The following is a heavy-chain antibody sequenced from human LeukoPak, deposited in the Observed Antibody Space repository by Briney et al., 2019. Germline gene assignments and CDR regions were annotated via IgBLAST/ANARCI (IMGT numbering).Heavy chain of an antibody. V-gene: IGHV3-74*01. CDR3: TKAGGST. D-gene: IGHD6-13*01. CDR2: IKSDGSVT. CDR1: GFAFSTYS. J-gene: IGHJ5*02. Sequence: PGGSLRLSCAASGFAFSTYSMNWVRQAPGKGLVWVSRIKSDGSVTTYADFVKGRFTISRDNAKNTLYLQMNSLRADDTAVYYCTKAGGSTWGQGALVTVS.